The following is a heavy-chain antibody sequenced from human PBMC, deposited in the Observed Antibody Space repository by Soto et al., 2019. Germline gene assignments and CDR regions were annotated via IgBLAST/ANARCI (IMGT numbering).Heavy chain of an antibody. CDR3: AREDVEMATTSFDY. V-gene: IGHV3-11*01. D-gene: IGHD5-12*01. Sequence: SLRLSCAAAGFTFSDYYMSWIRQAPGKGLEWVSYISSSGSTIYYADSVKGRFTISRDNAKNSLYLQMNSLRAEDTAVYYCAREDVEMATTSFDYWGQGTLVTAPQ. CDR1: GFTFSDYY. CDR2: ISSSGSTI. J-gene: IGHJ4*02.